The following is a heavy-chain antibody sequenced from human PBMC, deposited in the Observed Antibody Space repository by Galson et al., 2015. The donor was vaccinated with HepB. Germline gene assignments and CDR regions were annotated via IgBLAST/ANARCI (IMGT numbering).Heavy chain of an antibody. V-gene: IGHV5-51*01. CDR3: ARLGYNWNVYSRNDWFDP. J-gene: IGHJ5*02. D-gene: IGHD1-20*01. CDR1: GYSFTSYW. CDR2: IYPGDSDT. Sequence: QSGAEVKKPGESLKISCKGSGYSFTSYWIGWVRQMPGKGLEWMGIIYPGDSDTRYSPSFQGQVTISADKSISTAYLQWSSLKASDTAMYYCARLGYNWNVYSRNDWFDPWGQGTLVTVSS.